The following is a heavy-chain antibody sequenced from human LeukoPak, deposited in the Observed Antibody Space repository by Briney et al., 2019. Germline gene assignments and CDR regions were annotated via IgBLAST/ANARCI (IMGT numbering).Heavy chain of an antibody. CDR3: ARIMISGYSAAPFDS. V-gene: IGHV4-38-2*02. J-gene: IGHJ5*01. Sequence: SETLSLTCTVSGYSISSGYYWGWIRQPPGKGLEWIGTIYHSGRTYYNPSLKSRVTISVDTSKNQFSLRLSTVTAADTAVYYCARIMISGYSAAPFDSWGLGTLVTVSS. D-gene: IGHD3/OR15-3a*01. CDR1: GYSISSGYY. CDR2: IYHSGRT.